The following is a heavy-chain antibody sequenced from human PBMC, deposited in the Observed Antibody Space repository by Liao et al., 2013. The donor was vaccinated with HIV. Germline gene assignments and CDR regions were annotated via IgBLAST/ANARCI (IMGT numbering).Heavy chain of an antibody. CDR2: VYYSGST. CDR1: GGSISTYY. J-gene: IGHJ4*02. V-gene: IGHV4-59*01. D-gene: IGHD5-24*01. CDR3: ARDYSSYGYDF. Sequence: QVQLQESGPGLVKPSETLSLTCTVSGGSISTYYWTWIRQPPGKGLEWIGHVYYSGSTNYNPSLESRVTISVDTSKNQFFLILSSVSAADTAVYYCARDYSSYGYDFWGQGTLVTVSS.